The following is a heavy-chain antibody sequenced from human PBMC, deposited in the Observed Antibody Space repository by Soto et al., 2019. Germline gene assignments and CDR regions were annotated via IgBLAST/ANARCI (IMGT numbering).Heavy chain of an antibody. CDR2: IRTKPNNYAT. J-gene: IGHJ5*02. V-gene: IGHV3-73*01. Sequence: PGGSLRLSCAASGFTFSGSVLHWVRQASGKGLEWVGLIRTKPNNYATTYAASVKGRFTISRDASKNTAYVLMNSLKTADTAIYYCTRHEVDATGWYLNWFDPWGQGTQVTVSS. CDR3: TRHEVDATGWYLNWFDP. CDR1: GFTFSGSV. D-gene: IGHD6-19*01.